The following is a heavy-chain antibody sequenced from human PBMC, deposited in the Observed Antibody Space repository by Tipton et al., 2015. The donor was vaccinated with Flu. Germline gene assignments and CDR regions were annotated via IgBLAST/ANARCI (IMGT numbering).Heavy chain of an antibody. CDR1: GFTVSTSY. V-gene: IGHV3-66*02. D-gene: IGHD6-13*01. Sequence: GSLRLSCAVSGFTVSTSYISWVRQAAGKGLEWVSAIDSGGTTYYADSVKGRFAISRDNSKNMVYLQLNSLRLEDTAVFYRARISSWGQGIPVSVSS. CDR2: IDSGGTT. CDR3: ARISS. J-gene: IGHJ4*02.